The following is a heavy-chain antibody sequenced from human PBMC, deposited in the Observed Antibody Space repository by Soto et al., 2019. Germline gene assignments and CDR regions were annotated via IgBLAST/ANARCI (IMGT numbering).Heavy chain of an antibody. CDR3: ARHGKGTKTPDYGMDV. Sequence: SETLSLTCTVSGGSISSSSYYWGWIRQPPGKGLEWIGSIYYSGSTYYNPSLKSRVTISVDTSKNQFSLKLSSVTAADTAVYYCARHGKGTKTPDYGMDVWGQGTTVTVSS. CDR2: IYYSGST. V-gene: IGHV4-39*01. J-gene: IGHJ6*02. D-gene: IGHD1-1*01. CDR1: GGSISSSSYY.